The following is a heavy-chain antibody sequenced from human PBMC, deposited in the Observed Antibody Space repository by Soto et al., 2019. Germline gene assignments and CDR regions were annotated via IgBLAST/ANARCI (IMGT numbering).Heavy chain of an antibody. CDR2: INAGNGNT. V-gene: IGHV1-3*01. D-gene: IGHD2-15*01. CDR3: AEGSGGYDY. J-gene: IGHJ4*02. Sequence: ASVKVSCKASGYTFTSYAMHWVRQAPGQRLEWMGWINAGNGNTKYSQKFQGRVTFTRDTSASTAYMELSSLGFEDTAVYCCAEGSGGYDYWGQGTPVTVSS. CDR1: GYTFTSYA.